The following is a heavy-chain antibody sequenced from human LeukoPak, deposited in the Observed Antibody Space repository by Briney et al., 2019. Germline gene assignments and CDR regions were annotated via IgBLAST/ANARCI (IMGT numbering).Heavy chain of an antibody. CDR3: VREEGY. CDR2: IKQDGSHK. J-gene: IGHJ4*02. Sequence: SGGSLRLSCAASGFTFSTYWMYWVRQAPGKGLEWVANIKQDGSHKYYVDAVKGRFTISRDNAKNSLYLQMNSLRVEDTAVYYCVREEGYWGQGTLVTVSS. V-gene: IGHV3-7*01. CDR1: GFTFSTYW.